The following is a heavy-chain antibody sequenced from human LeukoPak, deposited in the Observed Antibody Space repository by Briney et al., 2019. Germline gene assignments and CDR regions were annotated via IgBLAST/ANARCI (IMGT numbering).Heavy chain of an antibody. D-gene: IGHD4-17*01. J-gene: IGHJ5*02. V-gene: IGHV3-23*01. CDR3: VKDGRSDYPPSDL. Sequence: GGSLRLSCAASAFTFRSYAMSWVRQAPGKGLEWVSAISGSGESTYYADSVKGRFTISRDNNKNTLFLQMNGLRAGDTALYFCVKDGRSDYPPSDLWGQGTLVTVSS. CDR2: ISGSGEST. CDR1: AFTFRSYA.